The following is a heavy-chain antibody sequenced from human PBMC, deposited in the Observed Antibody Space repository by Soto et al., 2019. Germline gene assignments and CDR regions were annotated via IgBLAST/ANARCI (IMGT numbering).Heavy chain of an antibody. Sequence: QVTLKESGPVLVKPTETLTLTCTVSGFSLSNARMGVSWIRQPPGKALEWLAHICSNDEKSYSTSLKSRLTISNATYKSQVVLTMTNMDPVDTATYYCARIYQWLGDNNFDYWGQGTLVTVSS. CDR2: ICSNDEK. CDR1: GFSLSNARMG. CDR3: ARIYQWLGDNNFDY. D-gene: IGHD6-19*01. V-gene: IGHV2-26*01. J-gene: IGHJ4*02.